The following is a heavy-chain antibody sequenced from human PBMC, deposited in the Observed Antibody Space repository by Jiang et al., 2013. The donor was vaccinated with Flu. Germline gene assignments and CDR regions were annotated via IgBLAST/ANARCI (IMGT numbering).Heavy chain of an antibody. V-gene: IGHV1-69*01. Sequence: WVRQAPGQGLEWMGGIIPIFGTANYAQKFQGRVTITADESTSTAYMELSSLRSEDTAMYYCARLTYYYDSTPRAGGYWGQGTLVTVSS. CDR2: IIPIFGTA. D-gene: IGHD3-22*01. J-gene: IGHJ4*02. CDR3: ARLTYYYDSTPRAGGY.